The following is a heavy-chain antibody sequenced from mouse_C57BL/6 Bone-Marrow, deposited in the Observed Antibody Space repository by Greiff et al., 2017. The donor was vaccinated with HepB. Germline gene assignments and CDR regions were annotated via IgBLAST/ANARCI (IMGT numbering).Heavy chain of an antibody. D-gene: IGHD2-2*01. Sequence: QVQLKQSGAELARPGASVKLSCKASGYTFTSYGISWVKQRTGQGLEWIGEIYPRSGNTYYNEKFKGKATLTADKSSSTAYMELRSLTSEDSAVYFCARGYGYPFAYWGQGTLVTVSA. CDR2: IYPRSGNT. V-gene: IGHV1-81*01. CDR3: ARGYGYPFAY. J-gene: IGHJ3*01. CDR1: GYTFTSYG.